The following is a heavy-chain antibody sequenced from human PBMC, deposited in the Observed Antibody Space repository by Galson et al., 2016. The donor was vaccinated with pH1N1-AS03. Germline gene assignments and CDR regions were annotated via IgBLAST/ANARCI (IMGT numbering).Heavy chain of an antibody. CDR1: GFTLRSYA. Sequence: SLRLSCAASGFTLRSYAMTWVRQAPGKGLEWVSAISISGNYTYYAASEKGRFTISRDGSKNTLYLQMNGLRGEDTAVYYCTKGYLTSTAVTARDGLDIWGQGTMVTVSS. CDR2: ISISGNYT. D-gene: IGHD2-21*02. J-gene: IGHJ3*02. CDR3: TKGYLTSTAVTARDGLDI. V-gene: IGHV3-23*01.